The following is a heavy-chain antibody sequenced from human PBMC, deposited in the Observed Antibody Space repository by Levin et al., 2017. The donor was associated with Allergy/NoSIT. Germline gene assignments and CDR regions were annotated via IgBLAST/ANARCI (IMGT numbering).Heavy chain of an antibody. CDR1: GFTVSSHY. V-gene: IGHV3-53*01. J-gene: IGHJ4*02. CDR3: ARDPQGAVAGPRGY. D-gene: IGHD6-19*01. CDR2: IYAAGST. Sequence: GESLKISCAASGFTVSSHYMSWVRQAPGKGLEWVSIIYAAGSTYYADSVKGRFTISRDNSKNTLFLQINSLRAEDTAVYYCARDPQGAVAGPRGYWGQGTLVTVSS.